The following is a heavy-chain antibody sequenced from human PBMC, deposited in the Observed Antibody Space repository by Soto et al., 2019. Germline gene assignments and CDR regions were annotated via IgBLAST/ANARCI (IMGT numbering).Heavy chain of an antibody. CDR1: GYTFSNDG. Sequence: QVQLVQSGAEVRRPGASVKVSCKASGYTFSNDGINWVRQAPGQGLEWMGWISAYNGNTEYAQNFQGRVTMTTDTSTSTGYMGLRSLRSDDTAVYSCARGGPTSADYYYGMDVWGLGTTVTVSS. CDR2: ISAYNGNT. J-gene: IGHJ6*02. V-gene: IGHV1-18*01. D-gene: IGHD3-10*01. CDR3: ARGGPTSADYYYGMDV.